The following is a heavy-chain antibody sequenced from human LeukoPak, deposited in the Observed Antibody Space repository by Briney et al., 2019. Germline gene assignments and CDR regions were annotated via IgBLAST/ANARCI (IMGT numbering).Heavy chain of an antibody. CDR3: ARAVSSITGTTRGYYMDV. J-gene: IGHJ6*03. CDR1: GFTFSSYS. CDR2: ISSSSSYI. Sequence: GGSPRLSCAASGFTFSSYSMNWVRQAPGKGLEWVSSISSSSSYIYYADSVKGRFTISRDDAKNSLYLQMNSLRAEDTAVYYCARAVSSITGTTRGYYMDVWGKGTTVTVSS. V-gene: IGHV3-21*01. D-gene: IGHD1-7*01.